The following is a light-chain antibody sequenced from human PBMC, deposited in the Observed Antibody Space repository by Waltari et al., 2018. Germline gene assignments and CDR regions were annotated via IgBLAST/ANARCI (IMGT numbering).Light chain of an antibody. CDR2: DTS. CDR1: QSVRSF. CDR3: QQRHNWPLT. J-gene: IGKJ4*01. Sequence: EIVLTQSPATLSLSPGESATLSCRASQSVRSFLAWYQQKPCQAPRLLIYDTSNRASGIPARFSGSGSGTDFSLSISSLEPEDFAVYYCQQRHNWPLTFGGGTKVEIK. V-gene: IGKV3-11*01.